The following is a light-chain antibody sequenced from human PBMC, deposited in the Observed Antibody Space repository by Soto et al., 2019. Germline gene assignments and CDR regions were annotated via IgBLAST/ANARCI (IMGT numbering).Light chain of an antibody. CDR2: DTS. J-gene: IGLJ3*02. Sequence: QAVVTQEPSMSVSPGGTVTLTCGSSTGTVTSGHYPYWFQQKPGQAPRTLIYDTSNTQSWTPARFSGSLLGGKAALTLSGAQPEDEADYYCLLPYSDAWVFGGGTKLTVL. CDR3: LLPYSDAWV. V-gene: IGLV7-46*01. CDR1: TGTVTSGHY.